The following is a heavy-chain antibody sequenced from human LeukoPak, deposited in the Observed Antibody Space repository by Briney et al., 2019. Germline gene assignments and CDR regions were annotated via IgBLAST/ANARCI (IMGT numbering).Heavy chain of an antibody. J-gene: IGHJ4*02. Sequence: GGSLRLSCAASRFTFSDSYMGWIRQAPGKGLEYISHISSSGSTTYYADSMKGRFTISRDNAKNSLYVQMNSLRAEDTAVYYCARAKGSYSFDYWGQGTLVTVSS. V-gene: IGHV3-11*01. CDR1: RFTFSDSY. CDR2: ISSSGSTT. CDR3: ARAKGSYSFDY. D-gene: IGHD3-10*01.